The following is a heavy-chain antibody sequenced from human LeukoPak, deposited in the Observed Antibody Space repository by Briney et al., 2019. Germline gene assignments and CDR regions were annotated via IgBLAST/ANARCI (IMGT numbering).Heavy chain of an antibody. CDR1: GYSFTNYW. CDR3: ATGASKVTTDFANY. J-gene: IGHJ4*02. D-gene: IGHD4-17*01. CDR2: IDPRDSYT. Sequence: GESLKISCKASGYSFTNYWISLVRQMPGKGLEWMGRIDPRDSYTKYSPSFEGHVTISVDKSISSAFLQWNSLKASDSAMYYCATGASKVTTDFANYWGQGTQVAVSS. V-gene: IGHV5-10-1*01.